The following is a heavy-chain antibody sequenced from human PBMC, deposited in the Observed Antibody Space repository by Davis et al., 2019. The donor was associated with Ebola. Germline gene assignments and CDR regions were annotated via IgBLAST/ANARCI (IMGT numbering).Heavy chain of an antibody. CDR2: IYYSGST. CDR1: GGSISSYY. CDR3: ARRLVWFRRFDP. Sequence: MPSETLSLTCTVSGGSISSYYWSWIRQPPGKGLEWIGYIYYSGSTNYNPPLKSRVTISVDTSKNQFSLKLSSVTAADTAVYYCARRLVWFRRFDPWGQGTLVTVSS. J-gene: IGHJ5*02. D-gene: IGHD3-10*01. V-gene: IGHV4-59*08.